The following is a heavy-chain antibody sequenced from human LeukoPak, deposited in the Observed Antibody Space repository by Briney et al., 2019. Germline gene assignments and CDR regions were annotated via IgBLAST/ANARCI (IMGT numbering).Heavy chain of an antibody. CDR3: ARDQEGFDY. V-gene: IGHV3-33*01. CDR2: IWNDATNK. Sequence: GGSLRLSCAASGFTFSSYGMHWVRQAPGKGLEWVAVIWNDATNKYYGDSVKGRFTISKDNSRNTLNLQMDSLRAEDTAVYYCARDQEGFDYWGQGTLVTVSS. CDR1: GFTFSSYG. J-gene: IGHJ4*02.